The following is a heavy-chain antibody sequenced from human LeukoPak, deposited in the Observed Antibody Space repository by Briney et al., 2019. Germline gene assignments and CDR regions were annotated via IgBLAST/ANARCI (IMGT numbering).Heavy chain of an antibody. CDR3: TTDFPDYFHS. CDR2: IKRKINGGTA. CDR1: GFTFSDSW. Sequence: GGSLRLSCAASGFTFSDSWMSGVRQAPGKGLEWVGHIKRKINGGTADYAAPVKGRFTISRDDSKNTLYLQVNSLKIEDTAVYYCTTDFPDYFHSWGQGTLVTVSS. J-gene: IGHJ4*02. V-gene: IGHV3-15*01.